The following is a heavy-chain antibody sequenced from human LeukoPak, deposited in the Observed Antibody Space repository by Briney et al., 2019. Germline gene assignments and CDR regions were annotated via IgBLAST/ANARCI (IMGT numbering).Heavy chain of an antibody. J-gene: IGHJ4*02. CDR3: ARAPGYSYGYGY. CDR1: GGSISSYY. D-gene: IGHD5-18*01. CDR2: IYYGGST. Sequence: SETLSLTCTVSGGSISSYYWSWIRQPPGKGLEWIGYIYYGGSTNYNPSLKSRVTISVDTSKNQFSLKLSSVTAADTAVYYCARAPGYSYGYGYWGQGTLVTVSS. V-gene: IGHV4-59*01.